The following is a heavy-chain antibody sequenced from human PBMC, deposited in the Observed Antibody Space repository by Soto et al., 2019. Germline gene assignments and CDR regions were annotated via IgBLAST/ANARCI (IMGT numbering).Heavy chain of an antibody. Sequence: SETLSLTCTVSGGSIRSSSYYWGWIRQPPGKGLEWIGSIYYTGSTNYSPSLRSRVSISVDTSKNEFSLRLSSVTAADTAVYFCARSVAVPGAHIDYWGQGTQVTVSS. CDR2: IYYTGST. CDR3: ARSVAVPGAHIDY. D-gene: IGHD6-19*01. CDR1: GGSIRSSSYY. J-gene: IGHJ4*02. V-gene: IGHV4-39*07.